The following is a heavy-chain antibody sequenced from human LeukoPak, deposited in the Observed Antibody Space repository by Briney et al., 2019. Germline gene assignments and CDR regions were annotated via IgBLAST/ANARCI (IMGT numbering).Heavy chain of an antibody. V-gene: IGHV5-51*01. CDR2: IYPGDSDT. J-gene: IGHJ4*02. CDR1: GYSFTSYW. CDR3: ARTYSSDTSGYYLDY. Sequence: GESLKISCKGSGYSFTSYWIGWVRQMPGKGLEWMGIIYPGDSDTRYSPSFQGQVTISADESINTAYMQWSSLKASDTAMYYCARTYSSDTSGYYLDYWGQGTLVTVSS. D-gene: IGHD3-22*01.